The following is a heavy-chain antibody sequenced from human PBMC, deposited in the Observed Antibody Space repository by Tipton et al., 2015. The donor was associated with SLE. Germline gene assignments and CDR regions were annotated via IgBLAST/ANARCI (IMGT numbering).Heavy chain of an antibody. CDR1: GYTFTGYY. CDR2: INPNSGGT. CDR3: ARGYYDSSGYYYY. V-gene: IGHV1-2*02. Sequence: VQLVQSGAEVKKPGASVKVSCKASGYTFTGYYMHWVRQAPGQGLEWMGWINPNSGGTNYAQKFQGRVTMTRDTSISTAYMELSSLRSEDTAVYYCARGYYDSSGYYYYWGQGTLVTVSS. D-gene: IGHD3-22*01. J-gene: IGHJ4*02.